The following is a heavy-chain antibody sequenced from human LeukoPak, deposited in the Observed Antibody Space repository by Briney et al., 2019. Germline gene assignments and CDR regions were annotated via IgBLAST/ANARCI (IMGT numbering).Heavy chain of an antibody. CDR2: IYYSGTA. CDR1: GGSISSSSYY. V-gene: IGHV4-39*07. CDR3: ARSGYDGFDY. J-gene: IGHJ4*02. D-gene: IGHD5-12*01. Sequence: MTSETLSLTCTVSGGSISSSSYYWGWIRQPPGKGLEWIGNIYYSGTAYYNPSLKSRVTISVDTSKNQFSLKLSSVTAADTAVYYCARSGYDGFDYWGQGTLVTVSS.